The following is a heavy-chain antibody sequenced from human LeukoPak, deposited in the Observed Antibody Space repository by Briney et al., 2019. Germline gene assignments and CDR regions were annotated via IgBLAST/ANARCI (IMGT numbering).Heavy chain of an antibody. CDR2: IYSGGST. Sequence: PGGSLRLSCAASGFTFSSYAMSWVRQAPGKGLEWVSIIYSGGSTYYADPVKGRFTISRDKSKNTLYLQMNSLRAEDTAVYYCASSYGSGTNWFDPWGQGTLVTVSS. CDR1: GFTFSSYA. CDR3: ASSYGSGTNWFDP. J-gene: IGHJ5*02. V-gene: IGHV3-23*01. D-gene: IGHD3-10*01.